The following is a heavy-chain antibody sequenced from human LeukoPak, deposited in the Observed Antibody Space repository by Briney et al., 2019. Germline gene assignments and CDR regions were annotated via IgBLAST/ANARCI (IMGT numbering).Heavy chain of an antibody. CDR2: IHYSGST. CDR3: ARALGRWLQLDY. Sequence: SETLSLTCTVSGGSISNYYWSWIRQPPGKGLEWIGFIHYSGSTTYNPPLKSRVSISVDTSKSHFSLKLSSVSAADTAVYYCARALGRWLQLDYWGQGTLVTVSS. D-gene: IGHD5-24*01. J-gene: IGHJ4*02. V-gene: IGHV4-59*01. CDR1: GGSISNYY.